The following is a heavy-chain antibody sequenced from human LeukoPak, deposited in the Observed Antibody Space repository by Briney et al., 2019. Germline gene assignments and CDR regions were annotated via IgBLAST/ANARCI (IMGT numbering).Heavy chain of an antibody. D-gene: IGHD5-18*01. V-gene: IGHV3-48*04. CDR1: GFTLRTHS. J-gene: IGHJ4*02. CDR3: ATKGDSYGYYFDY. Sequence: GGSLRLSCLASGFTLRTHSMNWVRQAPGKGLEWVSYISSSSETIYYADSVKGRFTISRDNAKSSLYLQMNSLRAEDTAVYYCATKGDSYGYYFDYWGQGTLVTVSS. CDR2: ISSSSETI.